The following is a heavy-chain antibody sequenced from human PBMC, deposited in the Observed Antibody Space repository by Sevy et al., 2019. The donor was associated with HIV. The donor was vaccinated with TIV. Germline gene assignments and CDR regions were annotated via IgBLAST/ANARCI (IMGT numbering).Heavy chain of an antibody. V-gene: IGHV4-38-2*02. Sequence: SETLSLTCTVSGYSVSSGYYWGWIRQPPGKGLEWIGSIYHSGGTYYNPSLKSRVTMSVDTSKNQFSLKRSCVTAADTAMYYCARTSRFLEWLLPGGADYDMDVWGQGTTVTVSS. CDR2: IYHSGGT. CDR1: GYSVSSGYY. J-gene: IGHJ6*02. CDR3: ARTSRFLEWLLPGGADYDMDV. D-gene: IGHD3-3*01.